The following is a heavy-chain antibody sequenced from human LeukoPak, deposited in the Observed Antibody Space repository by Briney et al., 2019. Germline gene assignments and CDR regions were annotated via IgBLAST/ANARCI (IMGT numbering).Heavy chain of an antibody. J-gene: IGHJ4*02. CDR2: IIPIFGTA. CDR1: GGTFSSYA. V-gene: IGHV1-69*13. Sequence: ASVKVSCKASGGTFSSYAISWVRQAPGQGLEWMGGIIPIFGTANYAQKFQGRVTITADESTSTAYMELSSLRSEDTAVYYCARAWELLHPLGYWGQGTLVTVSS. D-gene: IGHD1-26*01. CDR3: ARAWELLHPLGY.